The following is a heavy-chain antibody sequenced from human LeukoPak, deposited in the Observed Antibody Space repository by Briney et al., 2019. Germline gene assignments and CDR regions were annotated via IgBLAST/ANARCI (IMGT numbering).Heavy chain of an antibody. J-gene: IGHJ4*02. CDR3: ARRIKTTVTTYPRLPTYYFDY. Sequence: ESGPTLVNPTQTLTLTCTFSGFSLSTSGMCVSWIRQPPGKALEWLVEINHSGSTNYNPSLKSRVTVSVDTSKNQFSLKLSSVTAADTAVYYCARRIKTTVTTYPRLPTYYFDYWGQGTLVTVSS. CDR2: INHSGST. CDR1: GFSLSTSGMC. V-gene: IGHV4-30-2*01. D-gene: IGHD4-17*01.